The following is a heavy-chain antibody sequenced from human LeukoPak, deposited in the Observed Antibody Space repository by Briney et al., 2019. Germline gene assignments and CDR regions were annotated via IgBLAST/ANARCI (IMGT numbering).Heavy chain of an antibody. D-gene: IGHD5-18*01. CDR3: AKASQLWLFDY. V-gene: IGHV3-30*18. Sequence: GRSLRLSCAASGFTFSSYGMHWVRQAPGKGLEWVAVISYDGSNKYYADSVKGRFTISRDNSKNTLYLQMNSLRAEDTAVYYCAKASQLWLFDYWGQGTLVTVSS. CDR1: GFTFSSYG. CDR2: ISYDGSNK. J-gene: IGHJ4*02.